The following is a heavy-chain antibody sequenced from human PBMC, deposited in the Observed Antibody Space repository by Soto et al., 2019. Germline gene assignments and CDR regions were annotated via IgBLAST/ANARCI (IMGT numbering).Heavy chain of an antibody. CDR3: ARDRDGGPKPNDL. D-gene: IGHD2-8*01. V-gene: IGHV3-74*01. CDR1: GFTFSSYW. CDR2: INSDGSST. Sequence: RGSLRLSCAASGFTFSSYWMHWVRQAPGKGLVWVSRINSDGSSTSYADSVKGRFTISRDNGKNSLYLQMNSLRVDDTAVYYCARDRDGGPKPNDLWGQGMLVTVSS. J-gene: IGHJ4*01.